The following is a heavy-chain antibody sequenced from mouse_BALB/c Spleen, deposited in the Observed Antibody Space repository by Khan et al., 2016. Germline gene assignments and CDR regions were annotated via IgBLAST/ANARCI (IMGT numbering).Heavy chain of an antibody. J-gene: IGHJ3*01. D-gene: IGHD2-2*01. CDR2: ISYSGST. CDR3: ARRGYRPFFAY. CDR1: GYSITSDYA. Sequence: EVQLQESGPGLVKPSQSLSLTCTVTGYSITSDYAWNWIRQFPGNKLEWMGYISYSGSTSYNPSLKSRISITRDTSKNQFFLQLNSVTTEDTATYYCARRGYRPFFAYWGQGTLVTVSA. V-gene: IGHV3-2*02.